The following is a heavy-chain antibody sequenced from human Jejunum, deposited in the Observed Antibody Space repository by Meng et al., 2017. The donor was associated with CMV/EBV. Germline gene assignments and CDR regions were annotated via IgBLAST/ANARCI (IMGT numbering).Heavy chain of an antibody. CDR3: ARGLSTSSSGY. CDR1: GDSISSSNYY. J-gene: IGHJ4*02. Sequence: QVRLQESGPELVKPSETLSLLCTVSGDSISSSNYYWGWIRQSPGKGLEWIGSIYYTGSTYYNPSLKSRLTISIDTSKNQFSLKLSSVTAADTAIYYCARGLSTSSSGYWGQGTLVTVSS. V-gene: IGHV4-39*07. D-gene: IGHD6-6*01. CDR2: IYYTGST.